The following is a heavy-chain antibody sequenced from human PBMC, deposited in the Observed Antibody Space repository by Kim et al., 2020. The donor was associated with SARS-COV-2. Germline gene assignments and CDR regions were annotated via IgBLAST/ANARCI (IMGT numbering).Heavy chain of an antibody. Sequence: YADSVKCRLTISRDNAKNALYLQMNRLRAEDTALYYCARRQFTSGWYYFDYWGQGTLVTVSS. J-gene: IGHJ4*02. D-gene: IGHD6-19*01. V-gene: IGHV3-74*01. CDR3: ARRQFTSGWYYFDY.